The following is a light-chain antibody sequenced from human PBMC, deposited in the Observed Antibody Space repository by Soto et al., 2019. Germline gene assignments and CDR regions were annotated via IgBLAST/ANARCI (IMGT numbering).Light chain of an antibody. J-gene: IGLJ1*01. CDR3: CSYAGSSTSYV. CDR2: EGT. Sequence: QSALAQPASVSGSPGQSITISCTVTSSDVGSYNLVSWYQQHPGKAPKFMIYEGTKRPSGVSSRFSGSQSGNTASLTISGLQAEAEADYYCCSYAGSSTSYVFGTGTKVTVL. V-gene: IGLV2-23*01. CDR1: SSDVGSYNL.